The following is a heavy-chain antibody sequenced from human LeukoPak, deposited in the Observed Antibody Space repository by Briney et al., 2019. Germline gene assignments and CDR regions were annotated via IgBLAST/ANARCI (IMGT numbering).Heavy chain of an antibody. D-gene: IGHD5-18*01. CDR1: GFTFSSYG. CDR3: ARGGIQLWYADY. Sequence: PGRSLRLSCAASGFTFSSYGMHWVRQAPGKGLEWVAVIWYGGSNKYYADSVKGRFTISRDNSKNTLYLQMNSLRGEDTAVYFCARGGIQLWYADYWGQGTLVTVSS. J-gene: IGHJ4*02. V-gene: IGHV3-33*01. CDR2: IWYGGSNK.